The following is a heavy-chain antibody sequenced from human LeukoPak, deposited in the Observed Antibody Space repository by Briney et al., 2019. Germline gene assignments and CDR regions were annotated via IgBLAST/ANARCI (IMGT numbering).Heavy chain of an antibody. D-gene: IGHD2-2*01. V-gene: IGHV3-33*01. CDR1: GFTFSSYG. CDR2: IWYDGSDK. J-gene: IGHJ4*02. Sequence: PGGSLRLSCAASGFTFSSYGMHWVRQAPGKGLEWVAVIWYDGSDKYYADSVKGRFTISRDNSNNTLHLQMNSLRAEDTAVYYCGRAMEVYQLLPDYWGQGTLVTVPS. CDR3: GRAMEVYQLLPDY.